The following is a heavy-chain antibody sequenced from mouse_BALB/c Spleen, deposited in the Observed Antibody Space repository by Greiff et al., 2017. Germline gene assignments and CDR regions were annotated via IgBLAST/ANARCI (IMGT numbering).Heavy chain of an antibody. Sequence: VQLQESGPGLVAPSQSLSITCTVSGFSLTSYGVHWVRQPPGKGLEWLGVIWAGGSTNYNSALMSRLSISKDNSKSQVFLKMNSLQTDDTAMYYCARASTGTRDAMDYWGQGTSVTVSS. CDR2: IWAGGST. CDR1: GFSLTSYG. J-gene: IGHJ4*01. CDR3: ARASTGTRDAMDY. V-gene: IGHV2-9*02. D-gene: IGHD4-1*02.